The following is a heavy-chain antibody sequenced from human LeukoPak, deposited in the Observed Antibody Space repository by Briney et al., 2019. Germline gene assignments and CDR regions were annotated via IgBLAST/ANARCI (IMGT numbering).Heavy chain of an antibody. J-gene: IGHJ4*02. Sequence: PSETLSLTCAVYGGSLSGYYWSWIRQPPGKGLEWIGEINHSGSTNYNPSLKSRVTISVDTSKNQFSLKLSSVTAADTAVYYCARGCDYWGQGTLVTVSS. CDR2: INHSGST. V-gene: IGHV4-34*01. CDR1: GGSLSGYY. CDR3: ARGCDY.